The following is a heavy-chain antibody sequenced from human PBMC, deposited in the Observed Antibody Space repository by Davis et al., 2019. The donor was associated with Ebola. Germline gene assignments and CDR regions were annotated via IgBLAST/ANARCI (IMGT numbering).Heavy chain of an antibody. Sequence: PGGSLRLSCAASGFTFSSYWMSWVRQAPGKGLEWVANIKQDGSEKYYVDSVKGRFTISRDNAKNSLYLQMNSLRAEDTAVYYCARDSVVPAAASYYGMDVWGQGTTVTVSS. D-gene: IGHD2-2*01. CDR1: GFTFSSYW. CDR2: IKQDGSEK. V-gene: IGHV3-7*01. CDR3: ARDSVVPAAASYYGMDV. J-gene: IGHJ6*02.